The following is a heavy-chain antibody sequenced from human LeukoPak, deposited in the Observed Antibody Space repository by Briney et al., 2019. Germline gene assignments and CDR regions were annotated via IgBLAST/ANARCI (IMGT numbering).Heavy chain of an antibody. V-gene: IGHV3-13*01. J-gene: IGHJ2*01. CDR1: GFTFSSYD. CDR3: ARGGFGELLHKYWYFDL. Sequence: PGGSLRLSCAASGFTFSSYDMHWVRQATGKGLEWVSAIGTAGDTYYPGSVKGRFTISRENAKNSLYLQMNSLRAGDTAVYYCARGGFGELLHKYWYFDLWGRGTLVTVSS. D-gene: IGHD3-10*01. CDR2: IGTAGDT.